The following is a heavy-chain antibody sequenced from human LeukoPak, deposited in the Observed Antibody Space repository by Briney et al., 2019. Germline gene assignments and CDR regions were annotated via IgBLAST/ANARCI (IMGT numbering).Heavy chain of an antibody. Sequence: SETLSLTCTVSGGSISSYYWGWVRQPPGKGLEWIGSIYHSGSTHYNPSLKSRVTISVDTSKNQFSLKLSSVTAADTAVYYCARDSHSGSYYHWFDPWGQGTLVTVSS. J-gene: IGHJ5*02. V-gene: IGHV4-38-2*02. CDR3: ARDSHSGSYYHWFDP. CDR1: GGSISSYY. D-gene: IGHD1-26*01. CDR2: IYHSGST.